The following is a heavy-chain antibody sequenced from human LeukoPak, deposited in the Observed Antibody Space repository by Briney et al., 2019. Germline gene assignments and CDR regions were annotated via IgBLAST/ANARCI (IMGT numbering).Heavy chain of an antibody. J-gene: IGHJ4*02. D-gene: IGHD4-17*01. CDR2: ISSSGSTI. V-gene: IGHV3-48*04. CDR1: RFTFSSYS. Sequence: PGGSLRLSCAASRFTFSSYSMNWVRQAPGKGLEWVSYISSSGSTIYYADSVKGRFTISRDNAKNSLYLQMNSLRAEDTAVYYCAREVDYGDFDYWGQGTLVTVSS. CDR3: AREVDYGDFDY.